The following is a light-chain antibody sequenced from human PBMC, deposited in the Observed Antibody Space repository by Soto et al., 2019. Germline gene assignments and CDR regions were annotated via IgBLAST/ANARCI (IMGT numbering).Light chain of an antibody. CDR1: QSVSSN. CDR3: QQYNNWPRT. CDR2: SVS. J-gene: IGKJ3*01. Sequence: EIVMTQSPATLSVSPGERATLSCRASQSVSSNLAWYQQKPGQAPRLLLYSVSTRATGIPARFSGGGSGTEFTLTISSLQSEDFAIYYCQQYNNWPRTFGPGTKVDFK. V-gene: IGKV3D-15*01.